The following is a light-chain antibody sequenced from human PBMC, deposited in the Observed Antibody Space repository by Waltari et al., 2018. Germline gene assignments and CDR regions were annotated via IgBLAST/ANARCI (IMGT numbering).Light chain of an antibody. CDR2: AAS. V-gene: IGKV3-20*01. Sequence: CMASQSIGNNFLVWYHLKPGQAPRLLISAASRRATGVPDRFIGSGSGTDFTLTISRLERDDFAVYYCEQYDGSVVTFGGGTKVEIK. CDR3: EQYDGSVVT. CDR1: QSIGNNF. J-gene: IGKJ4*01.